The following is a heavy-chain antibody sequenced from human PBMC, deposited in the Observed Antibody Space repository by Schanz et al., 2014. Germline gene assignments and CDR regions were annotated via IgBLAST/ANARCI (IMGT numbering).Heavy chain of an antibody. Sequence: VQLVESGGGLVQPGGSLRLSCATSGFIFRSFGIHWVRQAPGKGLEWVAVIWYDGSNKYYADSVKGRFTISRDNSKNTLFLQMNSLRAEDTAVYYCTRDVRLDRRGNWFDPWGQGTLVTVSS. J-gene: IGHJ5*02. V-gene: IGHV3-33*01. CDR3: TRDVRLDRRGNWFDP. CDR1: GFIFRSFG. D-gene: IGHD1-1*01. CDR2: IWYDGSNK.